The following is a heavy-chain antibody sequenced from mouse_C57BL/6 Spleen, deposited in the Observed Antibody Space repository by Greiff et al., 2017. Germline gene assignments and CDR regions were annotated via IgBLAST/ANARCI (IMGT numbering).Heavy chain of an antibody. J-gene: IGHJ3*01. D-gene: IGHD2-2*01. CDR1: GYTFTSYW. V-gene: IGHV1-69*01. CDR2: IDPSDSYT. Sequence: QVQLQQPGAELVMPGASVKLSCKASGYTFTSYWMHWVKQRPGQGLAWIGEIDPSDSYTNYNQKFKGKSTLTVDKSSSTAYMQLSSLTSEDSAVYYCARLAYGYDVAYWGQGTLVTVSA. CDR3: ARLAYGYDVAY.